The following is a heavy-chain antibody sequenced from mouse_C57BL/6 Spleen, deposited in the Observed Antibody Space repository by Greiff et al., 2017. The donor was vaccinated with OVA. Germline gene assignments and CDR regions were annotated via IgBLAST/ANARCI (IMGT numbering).Heavy chain of an antibody. J-gene: IGHJ1*03. V-gene: IGHV1-15*01. Sequence: VKLQESGAELVRPGASVTLSCKASGYTFTDYEMHWVKQTPVHGLEWIGAIDPETGGTAYNQKFKGKAILTADKSSSTAYMELRSLTSEDSAVYYCTRDYSNYVNWYFDVWGTGTTVTVSS. CDR1: GYTFTDYE. CDR2: IDPETGGT. D-gene: IGHD2-5*01. CDR3: TRDYSNYVNWYFDV.